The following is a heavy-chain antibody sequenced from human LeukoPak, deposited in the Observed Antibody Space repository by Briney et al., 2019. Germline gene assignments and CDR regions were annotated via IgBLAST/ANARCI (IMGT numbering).Heavy chain of an antibody. CDR1: GLTFSSYD. Sequence: GGSLRLSCAASGLTFSSYDMHWVRQAPGKGLEWVAFIRYEGSNKYYADSVKGRFTISRDNSKNTLYLQMNSLRAEDTAVYYCASSKGRGYSGYDFDSWGQGTLVTVSS. D-gene: IGHD5-12*01. V-gene: IGHV3-30*02. J-gene: IGHJ4*02. CDR2: IRYEGSNK. CDR3: ASSKGRGYSGYDFDS.